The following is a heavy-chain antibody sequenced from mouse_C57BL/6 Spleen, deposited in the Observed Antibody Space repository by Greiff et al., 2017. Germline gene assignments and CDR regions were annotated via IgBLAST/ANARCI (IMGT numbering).Heavy chain of an antibody. Sequence: EVLLVESGGGLVKPGGSLKLSCAASGFTFSDYGMHWVRQAPEKGLEWVAYISSGSSTIYYAATVKGRFTISRDNAKNTLFLQMTSLRSEDTAMYYCARKRSGTRGYAMDYGGQGTSVTVSS. CDR1: GFTFSDYG. D-gene: IGHD4-1*01. CDR2: ISSGSSTI. J-gene: IGHJ4*01. CDR3: ARKRSGTRGYAMDY. V-gene: IGHV5-17*01.